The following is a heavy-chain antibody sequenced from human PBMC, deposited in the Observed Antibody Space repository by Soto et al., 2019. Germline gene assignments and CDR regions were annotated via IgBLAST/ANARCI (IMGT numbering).Heavy chain of an antibody. Sequence: ASVKVSCKASGYTFTSYDINWVRQATGQGLEWMGWMNPNSGNTGYAQKFQGRVTMTRDTSISTAYMELSSLRSDDTAVYYCASARYYYDSSSSERWFDPWGEGAPVAVFS. V-gene: IGHV1-8*01. D-gene: IGHD3-22*01. J-gene: IGHJ5*02. CDR3: ASARYYYDSSSSERWFDP. CDR2: MNPNSGNT. CDR1: GYTFTSYD.